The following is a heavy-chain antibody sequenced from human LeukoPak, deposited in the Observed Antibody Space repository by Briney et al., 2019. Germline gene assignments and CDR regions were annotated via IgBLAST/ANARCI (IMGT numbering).Heavy chain of an antibody. CDR3: ARDRPPFGSGSYYNI. CDR1: GFTFSSYW. D-gene: IGHD3-10*01. J-gene: IGHJ4*02. Sequence: GGSLRLSCAASGFTFSSYWMSWVRQAPGKGLEWVANIKQDGGEIYYVDSVKGRFTISRDNAKNSLYLQMNSLRAEDTAVYYCARDRPPFGSGSYYNIWGQGTLVTVSS. V-gene: IGHV3-7*01. CDR2: IKQDGGEI.